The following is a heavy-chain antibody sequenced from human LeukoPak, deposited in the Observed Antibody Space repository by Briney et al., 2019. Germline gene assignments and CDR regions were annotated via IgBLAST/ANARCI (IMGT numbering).Heavy chain of an antibody. CDR1: GFTFSSYS. CDR2: ISSSSSYI. D-gene: IGHD5-24*01. J-gene: IGHJ4*02. CDR3: AREKVEMATISPFDY. V-gene: IGHV3-21*01. Sequence: GGSLRLSCAASGFTFSSYSMNWVRQAPGKGLEWVSSISSSSSYIYYADSVKGRFTISRDNAKNSLYLQMNSLRAEDTAVYYCAREKVEMATISPFDYWGQGTLVTVSS.